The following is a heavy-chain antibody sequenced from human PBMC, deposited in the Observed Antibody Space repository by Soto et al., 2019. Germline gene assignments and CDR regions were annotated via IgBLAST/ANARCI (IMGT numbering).Heavy chain of an antibody. CDR3: ALISGYYYYGMDV. CDR2: IIPILGIA. J-gene: IGHJ6*02. CDR1: GGTFSSYT. D-gene: IGHD2-15*01. V-gene: IGHV1-69*02. Sequence: QVQLVQSGAEVKKPGSSVKVSCKASGGTFSSYTISWVRQAPGQGLEWMGRIIPILGIANYAQKFQGRVTITADKSTSTAYMELSSLRSEDTAVYYCALISGYYYYGMDVWGQGTTVTVSS.